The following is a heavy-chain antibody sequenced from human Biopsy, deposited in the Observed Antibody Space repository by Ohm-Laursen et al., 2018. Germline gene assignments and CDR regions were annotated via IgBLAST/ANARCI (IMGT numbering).Heavy chain of an antibody. V-gene: IGHV3-53*01. CDR3: ARSRDFKSGGSLQLHYFFIAV. J-gene: IGHJ6*02. CDR1: KFTVSSNY. Sequence: SLRLSCTALKFTVSSNYMTWVRQAPGKGLECVSVIYSGGNTFYADSVKGRFTVSRDTSKNTIYLQMNSLRAEDTARYYCARSRDFKSGGSLQLHYFFIAVWGQGTTVTVSS. D-gene: IGHD3-3*01. CDR2: IYSGGNT.